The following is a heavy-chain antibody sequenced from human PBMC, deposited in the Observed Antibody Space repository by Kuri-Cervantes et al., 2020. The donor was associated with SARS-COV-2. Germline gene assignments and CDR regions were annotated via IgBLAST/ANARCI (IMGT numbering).Heavy chain of an antibody. CDR3: ARGEGSYDP. D-gene: IGHD6-6*01. J-gene: IGHJ5*02. CDR1: GYTFTSYA. V-gene: IGHV1-18*01. Sequence: ASVKVSCKASGYTFTSYAMHWVRQAPGQGLEWMGWISAYNGKTNYVQKFQGRVTMTTDTATSTAYMELRRLRSDDTAVYYCARGEGSYDPWGQGTPVTVSS. CDR2: ISAYNGKT.